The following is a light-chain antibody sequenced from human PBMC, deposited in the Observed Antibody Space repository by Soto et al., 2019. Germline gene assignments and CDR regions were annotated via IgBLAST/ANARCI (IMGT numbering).Light chain of an antibody. CDR3: SSYTSSSTVV. Sequence: ALTQPASVSGSPGQSITISCTGTSSDVGGYNYVSWYQQHPGKAPKLMIYEVSNRPSGVSNRFSGSKSGNTASLTISGLQAEDEADYYCSSYTSSSTVVFGTGTKVTVL. CDR2: EVS. J-gene: IGLJ1*01. CDR1: SSDVGGYNY. V-gene: IGLV2-14*01.